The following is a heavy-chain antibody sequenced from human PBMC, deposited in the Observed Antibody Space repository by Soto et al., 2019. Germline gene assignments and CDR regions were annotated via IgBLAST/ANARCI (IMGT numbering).Heavy chain of an antibody. J-gene: IGHJ5*02. CDR1: GFTFSSYW. Sequence: GGSLRLSCAASGFTFSSYWMSWVRQAPGKGLEWVANIKQDGSEKYYVDSVKGRFTISRDNAKNSLYLQMNSLRAEDTAVYYYAREKIAAAVPSNWFDPWGQGTLVTVSS. D-gene: IGHD6-13*01. CDR3: AREKIAAAVPSNWFDP. CDR2: IKQDGSEK. V-gene: IGHV3-7*01.